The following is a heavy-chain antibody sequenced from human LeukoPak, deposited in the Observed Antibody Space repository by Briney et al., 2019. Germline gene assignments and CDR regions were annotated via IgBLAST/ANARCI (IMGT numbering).Heavy chain of an antibody. CDR2: TYYRSKWYN. Sequence: SQTLSLTCAISGDSVSSTRSAWNWIRRSPSRGLEWLGRTYYRSKWYNDYAVSVKSRITINPDTSKNQFSLQLKSVTPEDTAVYYCARVNSWTEEPDTGFDYWGQGTLVTVSS. V-gene: IGHV6-1*01. D-gene: IGHD1-14*01. CDR1: GDSVSSTRSA. J-gene: IGHJ4*02. CDR3: ARVNSWTEEPDTGFDY.